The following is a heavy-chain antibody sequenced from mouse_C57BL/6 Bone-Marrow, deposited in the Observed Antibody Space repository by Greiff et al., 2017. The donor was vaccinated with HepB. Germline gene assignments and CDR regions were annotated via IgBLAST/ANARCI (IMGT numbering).Heavy chain of an antibody. CDR3: ARDSLGPDY. CDR2: INYDGSST. CDR1: GFTFSDYY. V-gene: IGHV5-16*01. J-gene: IGHJ2*01. Sequence: EVQVVESEGGLVQPGSSMKLSCTASGFTFSDYYMAWVRQVPEKGLEWVANINYDGSSTYYLDSLKSRFIISRDNAKNILYLQMSSLKSEDTATYYCARDSLGPDYWGQGTTLTVSS. D-gene: IGHD1-1*01.